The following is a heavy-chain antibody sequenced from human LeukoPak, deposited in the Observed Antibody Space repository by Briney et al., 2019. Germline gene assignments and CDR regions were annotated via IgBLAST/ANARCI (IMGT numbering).Heavy chain of an antibody. CDR3: ARDNEHYFDS. D-gene: IGHD1-1*01. CDR2: ISWNSGSI. Sequence: GRSLRLSCAASGFTFDDYAMHWVRQAPGKGLEWVSGISWNSGSIGYADSVKGRFTISRDNSKNTLYLQMNSLRAEDTAVYYCARDNEHYFDSWGQGTLVTVSS. J-gene: IGHJ4*02. V-gene: IGHV3-9*01. CDR1: GFTFDDYA.